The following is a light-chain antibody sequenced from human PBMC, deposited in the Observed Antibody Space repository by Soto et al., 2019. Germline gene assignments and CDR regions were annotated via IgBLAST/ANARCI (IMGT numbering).Light chain of an antibody. J-gene: IGKJ3*01. CDR2: GAS. Sequence: EIVLTQSPGTLSLSPGERATLSCRASQSVSSNYLTWYQQKPGQAPRLLIYGASSRATGIPDRFSGSGSGKDFNLTISRLEPEDFAVYYCQQDGSSPFTFGPGTKVDIK. CDR3: QQDGSSPFT. V-gene: IGKV3-20*01. CDR1: QSVSSNY.